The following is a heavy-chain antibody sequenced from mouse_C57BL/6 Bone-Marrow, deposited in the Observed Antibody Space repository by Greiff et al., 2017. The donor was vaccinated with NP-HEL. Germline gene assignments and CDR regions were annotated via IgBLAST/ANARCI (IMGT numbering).Heavy chain of an antibody. J-gene: IGHJ1*03. CDR3: ARNCGSSPYFDA. CDR2: IDPSDSET. V-gene: IGHV1-52*01. CDR1: GYTFTSYW. D-gene: IGHD1-1*01. Sequence: QVHVKQPGAELVRPGSSVKLSCKASGYTFTSYWMHWVKQRPIQGLEWIGNIDPSDSETHYNQKFKDKATLTVDKSSSTAYMQLSSLTSEDSAVYYCARNCGSSPYFDAWGTGTTVTVSS.